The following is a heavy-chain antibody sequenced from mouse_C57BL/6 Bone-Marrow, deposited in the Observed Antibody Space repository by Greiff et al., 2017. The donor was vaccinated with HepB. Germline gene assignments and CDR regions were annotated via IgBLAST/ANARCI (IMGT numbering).Heavy chain of an antibody. CDR1: GFTFSDYY. CDR2: ISNGGGST. CDR3: ARPIYYYGSNQWAMDY. J-gene: IGHJ4*01. V-gene: IGHV5-12*01. D-gene: IGHD1-1*01. Sequence: VKLQESGGGLVQPGGSLKLSCAASGFTFSDYYMYWVRQTPEKRLEWVAYISNGGGSTYYPDTVKGRFTISRDNAKNTLYLQMSRLKSEDTAMYYCARPIYYYGSNQWAMDYWGQGTSVTVSS.